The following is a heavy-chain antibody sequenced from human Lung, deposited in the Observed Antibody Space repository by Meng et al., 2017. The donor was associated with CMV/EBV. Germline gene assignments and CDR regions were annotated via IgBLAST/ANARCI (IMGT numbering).Heavy chain of an antibody. CDR2: IYSGYGST. V-gene: IGHV3-23*03. CDR1: GFIFGNYA. CDR3: VRDGYHCSSNSCYRQYFTYGLDV. J-gene: IGHJ6*02. Sequence: GGSXRLXXAASGFIFGNYAMNWVRQAPGKGLEWVSVIYSGYGSTYYADSVEGRFTISRDNSRKTLYLQMNGLRAEGTAVYYCVRDGYHCSSNSCYRQYFTYGLDVWGHGXTVTVSS. D-gene: IGHD2-2*02.